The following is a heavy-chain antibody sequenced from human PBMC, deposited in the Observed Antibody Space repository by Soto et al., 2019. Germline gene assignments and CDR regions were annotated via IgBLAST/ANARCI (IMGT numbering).Heavy chain of an antibody. D-gene: IGHD6-13*01. V-gene: IGHV1-69*02. CDR2: IIPILGIA. CDR1: GGTFSSYT. Sequence: SVKVSCKASGGTFSSYTISWVRQAPGQGLEWMGRIIPILGIANYAQKFQGRVTITADKSTSTAYMELSSLRSEDTAVYYCARVADSSSWYSWFDPWGQGTLVTVSS. J-gene: IGHJ5*02. CDR3: ARVADSSSWYSWFDP.